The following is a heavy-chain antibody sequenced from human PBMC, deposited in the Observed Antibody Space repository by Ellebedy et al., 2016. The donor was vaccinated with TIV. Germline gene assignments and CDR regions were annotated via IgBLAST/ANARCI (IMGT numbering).Heavy chain of an antibody. J-gene: IGHJ3*02. D-gene: IGHD6-19*01. Sequence: SETLSLXXAVYGGSFSGYYWSWIRQPPGKGLEWIGEINHSGSTNYNPSLKSRVTISVDTSKNQFSLKLSSVTAADTAVYYCAREVGGASFDIWGQGTMVTVSS. CDR3: AREVGGASFDI. V-gene: IGHV4-34*01. CDR1: GGSFSGYY. CDR2: INHSGST.